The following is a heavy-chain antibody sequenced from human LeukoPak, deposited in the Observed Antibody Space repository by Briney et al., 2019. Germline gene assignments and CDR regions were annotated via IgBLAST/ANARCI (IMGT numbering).Heavy chain of an antibody. CDR2: ISSSSSTI. D-gene: IGHD3-10*01. CDR1: GFTFSSYS. V-gene: IGHV3-48*01. Sequence: GGSLRLSCAASGFTFSSYSMNWVRQAPGKGLEWVSYISSSSSTIYYADSVKGRFTISRDNAKNSLYLQMNSLRAEDTAVYYCARGTGYYYYYMDVWGKGTTDTVSS. CDR3: ARGTGYYYYYMDV. J-gene: IGHJ6*03.